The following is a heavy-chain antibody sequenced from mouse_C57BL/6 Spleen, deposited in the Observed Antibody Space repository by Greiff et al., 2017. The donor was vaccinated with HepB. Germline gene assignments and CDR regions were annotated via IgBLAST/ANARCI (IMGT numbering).Heavy chain of an antibody. Sequence: QVQLQQPGAELVRPGSSVKLSCKASGYTFTSYWMHWVKQRPIQGLEWIGNIDPSDSDTHYNQKFKDKATLTVDKSSSTAYMQLSSLTSEDSAVYYCARSSYYDYAFDYWGQGTTLTVSS. J-gene: IGHJ2*01. CDR3: ARSSYYDYAFDY. CDR1: GYTFTSYW. CDR2: IDPSDSDT. V-gene: IGHV1-52*01. D-gene: IGHD2-4*01.